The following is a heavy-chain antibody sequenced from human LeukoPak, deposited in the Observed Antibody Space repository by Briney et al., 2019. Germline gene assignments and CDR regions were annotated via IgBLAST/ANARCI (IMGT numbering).Heavy chain of an antibody. J-gene: IGHJ3*02. Sequence: SETLSLTCTVSGGSISSYYWSWIRQPPGKGLEWIGYIYYSGSTNYNPSLKSRVTISVDTSKNQFSLKLSSVTAADTAVYYCARVREGIVVVITGDDAFDIWGQGTMVTVSP. CDR1: GGSISSYY. CDR3: ARVREGIVVVITGDDAFDI. D-gene: IGHD3-22*01. V-gene: IGHV4-59*01. CDR2: IYYSGST.